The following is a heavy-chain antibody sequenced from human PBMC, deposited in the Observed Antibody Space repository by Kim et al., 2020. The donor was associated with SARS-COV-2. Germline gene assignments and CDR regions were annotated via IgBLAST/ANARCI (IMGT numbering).Heavy chain of an antibody. CDR3: ARHDYGASFDY. Sequence: TRYSPSFQGQVTISADKSISTAYLQWSSLKASDTAMYYCARHDYGASFDYWGQGTLVTVSS. V-gene: IGHV5-51*01. CDR2: T. D-gene: IGHD4-17*01. J-gene: IGHJ4*02.